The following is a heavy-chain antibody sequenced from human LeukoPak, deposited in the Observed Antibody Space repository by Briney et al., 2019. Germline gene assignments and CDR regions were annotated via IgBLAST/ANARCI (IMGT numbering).Heavy chain of an antibody. CDR3: AGRLRFLDCLLSDCFDP. CDR2: IYYSGST. J-gene: IGHJ5*02. CDR1: GGSISSSSYY. D-gene: IGHD3-3*01. V-gene: IGHV4-39*01. Sequence: PSETLSLTCTVSGGSISSSSYYWGWIRQPPGKGLEWIGSIYYSGSTYYNPSLKSRVTISVDTSKNQFSLKLSSVTAADTALYFGAGRLRFLDCLLSDCFDPGGKGTLFTFS.